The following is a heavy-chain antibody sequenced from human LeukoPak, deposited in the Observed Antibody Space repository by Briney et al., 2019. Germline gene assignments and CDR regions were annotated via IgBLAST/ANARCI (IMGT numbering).Heavy chain of an antibody. J-gene: IGHJ4*02. CDR1: GGTFSSYA. D-gene: IGHD4-17*01. CDR3: ARGGDGDYEGEYFDY. CDR2: IIPIFGTA. V-gene: IGHV1-69*13. Sequence: ASVKVSCKASGGTFSSYAISWVRQAPGQGLEWMGGIIPIFGTASYAQKFQGRVTITADESTSTAYMELSSLRSEDTAVYYCARGGDGDYEGEYFDYWGQGTLVTVSS.